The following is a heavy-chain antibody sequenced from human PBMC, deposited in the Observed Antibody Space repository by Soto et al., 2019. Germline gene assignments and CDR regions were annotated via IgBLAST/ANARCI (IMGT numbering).Heavy chain of an antibody. J-gene: IGHJ4*02. D-gene: IGHD1-26*01. Sequence: QVQLVESGGGVVQPGRSLRLSCAASGFTFSHYGIHWVRQAPGKGLEWLAVISYDGSNKHYADSVKGRFTVSRDNSKNTLYLQMNSLRAEDTAVYFCARYSGQYQGPIDYWCQGNLVTVSS. CDR1: GFTFSHYG. V-gene: IGHV3-30*03. CDR3: ARYSGQYQGPIDY. CDR2: ISYDGSNK.